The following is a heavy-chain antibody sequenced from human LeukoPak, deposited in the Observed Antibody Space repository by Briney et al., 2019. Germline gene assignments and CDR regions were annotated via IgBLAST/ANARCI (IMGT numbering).Heavy chain of an antibody. Sequence: ASVKVSCKASGYTFTGYYMHWVRQAPGQGLAWMGWMNPNSGGTNYAQKFQGRVTMTRDTSISTAYMELSRLRSDDTAVYYCAKDLVLRYFDWFDYAFDIWGQGTMVTVSS. CDR1: GYTFTGYY. D-gene: IGHD3-9*01. J-gene: IGHJ3*02. CDR2: MNPNSGGT. V-gene: IGHV1-2*02. CDR3: AKDLVLRYFDWFDYAFDI.